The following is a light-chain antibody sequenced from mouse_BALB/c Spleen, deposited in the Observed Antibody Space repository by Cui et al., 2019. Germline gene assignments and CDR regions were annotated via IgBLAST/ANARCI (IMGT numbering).Light chain of an antibody. Sequence: QIVLTQSPAIMSASPGEKVTMTCSASSSVSYMHWYQQKSGTSPKRWIYDTSKLASGVPARFSGSGSGTSYSLTISSMEAEDAATYYCQQWSSNPLTFGSGTKLEIK. J-gene: IGKJ4*01. CDR2: DTS. V-gene: IGKV4-59*01. CDR3: QQWSSNPLT. CDR1: SSVSY.